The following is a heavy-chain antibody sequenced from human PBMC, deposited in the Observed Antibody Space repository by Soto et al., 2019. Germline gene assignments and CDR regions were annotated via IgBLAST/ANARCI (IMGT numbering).Heavy chain of an antibody. J-gene: IGHJ6*02. CDR3: AREYYYGMDV. CDR1: GFTCSDYY. Sequence: QVQLVESGGGLVRPGGSLRLSCAASGFTCSDYYMTWIRQAPGKGLEWVSYITGSSDYTNYADSVKGRFTISRDNVKKSLYLQMNSLRAEDTAVYYCAREYYYGMDVWGQGTTVTVSS. CDR2: ITGSSDYT. V-gene: IGHV3-11*05.